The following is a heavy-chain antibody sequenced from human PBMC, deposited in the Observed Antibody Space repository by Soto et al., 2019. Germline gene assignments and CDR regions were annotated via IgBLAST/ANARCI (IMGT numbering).Heavy chain of an antibody. J-gene: IGHJ4*02. Sequence: SVKVSCKASGYTFSSHDINWVRQATGQGLEWMGWMNPNSGNTGYAQKFQGRVTMTRNTSISTAYMELSSLRSEDTAVYCCARSRLGYFDYWGQGSLVTVSS. CDR2: MNPNSGNT. CDR1: GYTFSSHD. CDR3: ARSRLGYFDY. D-gene: IGHD3-9*01. V-gene: IGHV1-8*01.